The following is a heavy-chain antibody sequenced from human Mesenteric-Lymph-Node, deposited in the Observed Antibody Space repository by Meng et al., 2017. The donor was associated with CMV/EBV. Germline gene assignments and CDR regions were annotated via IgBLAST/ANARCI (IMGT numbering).Heavy chain of an antibody. CDR2: VNPNSGGT. CDR1: GYTFTGYY. CDR3: AHCSSTSCYIRGFDY. Sequence: ASVKVSCKASGYTFTGYYIHWVRQAPGQGLEWMGWVNPNSGGTNYAQNFQGRVTLTRDTSISTAYMELSRLRSDDTAVYYCAHCSSTSCYIRGFDYWGQGTLVTVSS. V-gene: IGHV1-2*02. J-gene: IGHJ4*02. D-gene: IGHD2-2*02.